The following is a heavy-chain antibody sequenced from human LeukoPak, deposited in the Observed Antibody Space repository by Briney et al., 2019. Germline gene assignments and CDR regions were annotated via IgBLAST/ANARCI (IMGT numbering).Heavy chain of an antibody. J-gene: IGHJ4*02. CDR1: EFTFTTYG. CDR2: IYYDGSNI. D-gene: IGHD1-1*01. CDR3: ARDWKTNSFDY. Sequence: GRSLTLSCAASEFTFTTYGMHWVRQAPGEGLEWVDFIYYDGSNIYYADYVKGPFTISRDISKNTLYLQLDSLRAEDTAIYYCARDWKTNSFDYWGQGTLVTVSS. V-gene: IGHV3-33*01.